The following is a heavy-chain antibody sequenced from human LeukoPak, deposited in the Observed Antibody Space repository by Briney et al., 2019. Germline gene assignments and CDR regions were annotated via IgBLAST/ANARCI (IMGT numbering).Heavy chain of an antibody. Sequence: PSETLSLTCAVYGGSFSGYYWSWIRQPPGKGLEWIGEINHSGSTNYNPSLKSRVTISVDTSKNQFSLKLSSVTAADTAVYYCARGGSTMVRGVIITTRYMDVWGKGTTVTVSS. J-gene: IGHJ6*03. D-gene: IGHD3-10*01. V-gene: IGHV4-34*01. CDR1: GGSFSGYY. CDR3: ARGGSTMVRGVIITTRYMDV. CDR2: INHSGST.